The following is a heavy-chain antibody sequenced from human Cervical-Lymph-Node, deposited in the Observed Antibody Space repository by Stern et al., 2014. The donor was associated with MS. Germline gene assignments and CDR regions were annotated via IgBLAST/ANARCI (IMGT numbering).Heavy chain of an antibody. D-gene: IGHD4-17*01. CDR1: GFSFTNYW. V-gene: IGHV5-51*01. J-gene: IGHJ6*02. CDR3: ARLRDGMDV. CDR2: IDPGASDT. Sequence: VQLVQSGAEVKKPGESLKISCQGSGFSFTNYWIPWVRQMPGKGLEWMGIIDPGASDTRYSPSFQGQVTMSADKSISTAYLQWRSLKASDTAMYYCARLRDGMDVWGQGTTVTVSS.